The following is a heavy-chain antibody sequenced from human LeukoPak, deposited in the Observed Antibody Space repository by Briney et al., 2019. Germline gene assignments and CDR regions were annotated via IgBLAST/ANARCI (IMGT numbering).Heavy chain of an antibody. D-gene: IGHD3-10*02. CDR2: IYHSGST. CDR3: ARDFTDVRGNFDY. J-gene: IGHJ4*02. V-gene: IGHV4-38-2*02. Sequence: PSETLSLTCTVSGYSISSGYYWGWIRQPPGKGLEWIGSIYHSGSTYYNPSLKSRVTISVDTSKNQFSLKLSSVTAADTAVYYCARDFTDVRGNFDYWGQGTLVTVSS. CDR1: GYSISSGYY.